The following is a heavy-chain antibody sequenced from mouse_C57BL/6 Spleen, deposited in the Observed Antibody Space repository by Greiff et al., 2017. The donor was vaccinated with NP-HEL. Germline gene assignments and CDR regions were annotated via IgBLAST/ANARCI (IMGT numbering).Heavy chain of an antibody. CDR1: GYTFTDYY. J-gene: IGHJ3*01. D-gene: IGHD4-1*01. CDR3: ARVWDRAY. Sequence: VQLQQSGPELVKPGASVKISCKASGYTFTDYYMNWVKQSHGKSLEWIGDINPNNGGTSYNQKFKGKATWTVDKSSSTAYMELRSLTSEDSAVYYCARVWDRAYWGQGTLVTVSA. V-gene: IGHV1-26*01. CDR2: INPNNGGT.